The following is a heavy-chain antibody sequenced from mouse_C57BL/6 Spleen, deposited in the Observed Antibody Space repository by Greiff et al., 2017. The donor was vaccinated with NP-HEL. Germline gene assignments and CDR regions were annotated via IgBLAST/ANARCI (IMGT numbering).Heavy chain of an antibody. J-gene: IGHJ2*01. CDR2: INPYNGGT. D-gene: IGHD4-1*01. Sequence: VQLQQSGPVLVKPGASVKMSCKASGYTFTDYYMNWVKQSHGKSLEWIGVINPYNGGTSYNQKFKGKATLTVDKSSSTAYMELNSLTSEDSAVYYCARRRNWDVYYFDYWGQGTTLTVSS. V-gene: IGHV1-19*01. CDR3: ARRRNWDVYYFDY. CDR1: GYTFTDYY.